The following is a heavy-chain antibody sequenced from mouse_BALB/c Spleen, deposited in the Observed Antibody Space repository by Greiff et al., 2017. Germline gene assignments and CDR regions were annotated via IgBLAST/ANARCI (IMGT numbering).Heavy chain of an antibody. Sequence: VQLQQSGPGLVQPSQSLTITCTVSGFSLTSSGVHWVRQSPGKGLEWLGVIWSGGSTDYYAAFISRLSISKDNTKSQVFYKMNSQQANDTAIYYCARNLNYGSSYGYAMDYWGQGTSVTVSS. CDR1: GFSLTSSG. J-gene: IGHJ4*01. D-gene: IGHD1-1*01. V-gene: IGHV2-2*02. CDR2: IWSGGST. CDR3: ARNLNYGSSYGYAMDY.